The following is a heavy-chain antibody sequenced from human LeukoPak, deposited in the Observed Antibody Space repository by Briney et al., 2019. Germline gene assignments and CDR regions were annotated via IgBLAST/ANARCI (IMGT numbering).Heavy chain of an antibody. CDR2: IKEDGSEK. D-gene: IGHD3-16*01. J-gene: IGHJ4*02. V-gene: IGHV3-7*01. CDR3: ARDRIGGEEY. Sequence: GGSLRLSCAASGFTFSSYAMSWVRQAPGKGLEWVANIKEDGSEKDYVDSVKGRFTISRDNAKNSLYLQMDSLRAEDTAVYYCARDRIGGEEYWGQGTLVTVSS. CDR1: GFTFSSYA.